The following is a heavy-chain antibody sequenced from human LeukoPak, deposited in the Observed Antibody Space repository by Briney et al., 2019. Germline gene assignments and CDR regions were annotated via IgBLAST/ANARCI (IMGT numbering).Heavy chain of an antibody. CDR3: GKDPNGDYVGAFDF. CDR2: IRGTGGTT. Sequence: AESLRLSCAASGFTFSDYALIWVRQPPGKGLEWISAIRGTGGTTYYADSVKGRCTISRDNSRNTVYLQMNSLRAEDTALYFCGKDPNGDYVGAFDFWGPGTMVTVSS. V-gene: IGHV3-23*01. CDR1: GFTFSDYA. D-gene: IGHD4-17*01. J-gene: IGHJ3*01.